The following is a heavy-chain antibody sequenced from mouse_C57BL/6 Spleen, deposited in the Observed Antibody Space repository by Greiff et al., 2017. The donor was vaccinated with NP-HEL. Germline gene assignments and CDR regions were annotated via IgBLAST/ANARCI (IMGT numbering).Heavy chain of an antibody. D-gene: IGHD1-1*01. Sequence: QVQLQQPGAELVMPGASVKLSCKASGYTFTSYWMHWVKQRPGQGLEWIGEIDPSDSYTNYNQKFKGKSTLTVDKSSSTAYMQLSSLTSEDAAVYYCARWGYYGSSYGFADWGQGTLVTVSA. V-gene: IGHV1-69*01. J-gene: IGHJ3*01. CDR3: ARWGYYGSSYGFAD. CDR2: IDPSDSYT. CDR1: GYTFTSYW.